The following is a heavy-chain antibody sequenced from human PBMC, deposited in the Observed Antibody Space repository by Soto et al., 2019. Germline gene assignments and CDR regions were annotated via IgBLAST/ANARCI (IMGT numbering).Heavy chain of an antibody. Sequence: SCAASGFTFSSYAMSWVRQAPGKGLEWVSAISGSGGSTYYADSVKGRFTISRDNSKNTLYLQMNSLRAEDTAVYYCAKGYYDSSGYSFDYWGQGTLVTVSS. D-gene: IGHD3-22*01. V-gene: IGHV3-23*01. CDR2: ISGSGGST. CDR3: AKGYYDSSGYSFDY. J-gene: IGHJ4*02. CDR1: GFTFSSYA.